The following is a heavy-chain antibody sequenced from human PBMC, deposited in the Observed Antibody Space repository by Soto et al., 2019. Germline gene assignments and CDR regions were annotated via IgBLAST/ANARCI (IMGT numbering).Heavy chain of an antibody. CDR3: ARRWGRTFDY. CDR2: MYDSGST. CDR1: GGSVSSGRYY. V-gene: IGHV4-61*01. Sequence: SETLSLTCTVSGGSVSSGRYYWSWIRQPPGKGLEWIGYMYDSGSTVYNPSFKSRVTIAVDTSKNQFSLKLSSVTAADTAVYYCARRWGRTFDYWGQGTLVTVSS. J-gene: IGHJ4*02. D-gene: IGHD7-27*01.